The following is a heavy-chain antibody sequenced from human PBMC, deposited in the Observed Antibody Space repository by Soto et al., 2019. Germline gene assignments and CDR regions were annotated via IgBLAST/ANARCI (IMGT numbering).Heavy chain of an antibody. D-gene: IGHD5-18*01. CDR2: ISGSGGST. CDR3: AKDCTAPWYCGMDV. V-gene: IGHV3-23*01. J-gene: IGHJ6*02. Sequence: EVQLLESGGGLVQPGGSLRLSCAASGFTFSSYAMSWVRQAPGKGLEWVSAISGSGGSTYYADSVKGRFTISRDNSKNTLYLQMNSRRAEDTAVYYCAKDCTAPWYCGMDVWGQGTTVTVSS. CDR1: GFTFSSYA.